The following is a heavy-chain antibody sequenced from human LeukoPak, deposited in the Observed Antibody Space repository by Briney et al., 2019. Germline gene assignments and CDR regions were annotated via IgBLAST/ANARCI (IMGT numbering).Heavy chain of an antibody. Sequence: ASETLSLTCTVSGGSISSSSYYWGWIRQPPGKGLEWIGSIYYSGSTYYNPSLKSRVTISVDTSKNQFSLKLSSVTAADTAVYYCARGRNYYGSGSYPVPYNWFDPWGQGTLVTVSS. V-gene: IGHV4-39*07. CDR2: IYYSGST. CDR1: GGSISSSSYY. CDR3: ARGRNYYGSGSYPVPYNWFDP. D-gene: IGHD3-10*01. J-gene: IGHJ5*02.